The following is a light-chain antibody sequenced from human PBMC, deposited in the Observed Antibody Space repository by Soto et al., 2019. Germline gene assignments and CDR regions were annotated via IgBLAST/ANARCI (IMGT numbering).Light chain of an antibody. Sequence: DIQMTQSPSSLSASVGDRVTITCRASQDIRSYFNWYQQKPGKAPHLLIYAASSLQSGVPSRFSGSGSGTDFTLTISSLQPEDFATYYCQQSLTSPWTFGQGTRVEVK. CDR2: AAS. V-gene: IGKV1-39*01. J-gene: IGKJ1*01. CDR1: QDIRSY. CDR3: QQSLTSPWT.